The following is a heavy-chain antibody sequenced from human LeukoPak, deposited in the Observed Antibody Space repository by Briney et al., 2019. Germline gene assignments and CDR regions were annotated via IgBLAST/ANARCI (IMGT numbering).Heavy chain of an antibody. CDR1: TDSFSSHY. V-gene: IGHV4-59*11. D-gene: IGHD3-10*01. CDR3: ASSRDRAMVRGAHRRTNWFDP. J-gene: IGHJ5*02. Sequence: SETLSLTCAVSTDSFSSHYWTWIRQPPGKGLEWIGYISYIGSTNYNPSLKSRVTISIDTSKNQFSLKLSSVTAADTAVYYCASSRDRAMVRGAHRRTNWFDPWGQGTLVTVSS. CDR2: ISYIGST.